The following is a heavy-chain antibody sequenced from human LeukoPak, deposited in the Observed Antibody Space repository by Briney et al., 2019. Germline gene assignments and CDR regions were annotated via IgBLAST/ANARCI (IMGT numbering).Heavy chain of an antibody. CDR2: LSYSGGST. J-gene: IGHJ4*02. CDR1: GXTFSSYP. V-gene: IGHV3-23*01. CDR3: AKDQTGYFITVFDY. Sequence: TGGSLTLFCAASGXTFSSYPMSWLRQAPGKGLVWVSTLSYSGGSTYYADSVKGRFTISRDNSKNTLYLQMNSLRAEDTAVYYCAKDQTGYFITVFDYWGQGTLVTVSS. D-gene: IGHD3-9*01.